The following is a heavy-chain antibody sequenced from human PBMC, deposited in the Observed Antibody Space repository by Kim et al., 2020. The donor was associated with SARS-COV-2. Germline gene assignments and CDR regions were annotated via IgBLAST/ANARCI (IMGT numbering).Heavy chain of an antibody. D-gene: IGHD2-15*01. V-gene: IGHV1-69*13. J-gene: IGHJ6*02. CDR2: IIPIFGTA. CDR1: GGTFSSYA. CDR3: ARESPSPLRRYCSGGSCYPYGRDV. Sequence: SVKVSCKASGGTFSSYAISWVRQAPGQGLEWMGGIIPIFGTANYAQKFQGRVTITADESTSTAYMALSSLRAEDTAVYYCARESPSPLRRYCSGGSCYPYGRDVWGQGTTVTVSS.